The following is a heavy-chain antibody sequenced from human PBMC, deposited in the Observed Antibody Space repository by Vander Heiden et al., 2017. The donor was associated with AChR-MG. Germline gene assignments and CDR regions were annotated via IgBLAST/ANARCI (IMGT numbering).Heavy chain of an antibody. D-gene: IGHD6-13*01. V-gene: IGHV4-30-2*01. Sequence: QLQLQESGSVLVKPSQTLSLTCAVSVRFISSGGYSWSWIRQPPGKGLEWIGYIYHSGSTYYNPSLKSRVTISVDRSKNQFSLKLSSVTAADTAVYYCARASYSSTAFDYCGQGTLVTVSS. CDR3: ARASYSSTAFDY. J-gene: IGHJ4*02. CDR2: IYHSGST. CDR1: VRFISSGGYS.